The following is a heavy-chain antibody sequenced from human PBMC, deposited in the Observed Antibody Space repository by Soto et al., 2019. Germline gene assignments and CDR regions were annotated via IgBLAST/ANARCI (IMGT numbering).Heavy chain of an antibody. CDR3: ARDTRRTAVAGTGWFDP. V-gene: IGHV4-59*01. J-gene: IGHJ5*02. CDR1: GGSISSYY. CDR2: IYYSGST. D-gene: IGHD6-19*01. Sequence: SETLSLTCTVSGGSISSYYWSWIRQPPGKGLEWIGYIYYSGSTNYNPSLKSRVTISVDTSKNQFSLKLSSVTAADTAVYYCARDTRRTAVAGTGWFDPWGQGTLVTVSS.